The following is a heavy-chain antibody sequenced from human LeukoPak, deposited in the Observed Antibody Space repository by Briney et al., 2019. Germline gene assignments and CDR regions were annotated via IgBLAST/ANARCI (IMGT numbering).Heavy chain of an antibody. V-gene: IGHV4-59*08. Sequence: SETLSLTCTVSGGSISNYYLNWIRQPPGKGLEWIGYIYYSGSTNYNPSLKSRVTISVDTSSNQFSLKLNSVTAADTAVYYCARRAYGSGSFNLYPLDYWVQGTLVAVSS. D-gene: IGHD3-10*01. CDR3: ARRAYGSGSFNLYPLDY. J-gene: IGHJ4*02. CDR2: IYYSGST. CDR1: GGSISNYY.